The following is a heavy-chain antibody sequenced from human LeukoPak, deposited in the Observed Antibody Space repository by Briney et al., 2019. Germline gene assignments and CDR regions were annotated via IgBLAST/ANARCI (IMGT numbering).Heavy chain of an antibody. CDR2: IYYSGST. Sequence: SETLSLTCTVSGGSISSYYWSWIRQPPGKGLEWIGYIYYSGSTDYNPSLKSRVTISVDTSKNQFSLKLSSVTAADTAVYYCARERSMVRGVSWFDPWGQGTLVTVSS. CDR1: GGSISSYY. J-gene: IGHJ5*02. CDR3: ARERSMVRGVSWFDP. V-gene: IGHV4-59*01. D-gene: IGHD3-10*01.